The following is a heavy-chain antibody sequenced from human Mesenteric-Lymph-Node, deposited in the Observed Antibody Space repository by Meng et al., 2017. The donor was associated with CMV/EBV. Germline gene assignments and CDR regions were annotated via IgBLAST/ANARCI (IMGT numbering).Heavy chain of an antibody. Sequence: LSLTCAASGFSFSAYGMHWVRQAPGKGLEWVSSISGSRTYIYYADSVRGRFTISRDNAKNSLYLQMNSLRAEDTAVYYCVRGDLTDAFEIWGQGTMVTVSS. CDR1: GFSFSAYG. V-gene: IGHV3-21*01. J-gene: IGHJ3*02. D-gene: IGHD3-3*01. CDR3: VRGDLTDAFEI. CDR2: ISGSRTYI.